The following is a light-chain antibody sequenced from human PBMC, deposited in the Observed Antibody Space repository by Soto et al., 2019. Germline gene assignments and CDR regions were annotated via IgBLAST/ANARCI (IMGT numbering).Light chain of an antibody. Sequence: EVVMTQSPANLSVSPGVGATLSCWASQPVSDKLAWYQQKPGQAPRLLIYGASARALGIPDRFSGSGSGTEFTLTITSLQPDDSATYYCLQYSGSSYTFGQGTRLEIK. CDR2: GAS. CDR3: LQYSGSSYT. V-gene: IGKV3-15*01. J-gene: IGKJ5*01. CDR1: QPVSDK.